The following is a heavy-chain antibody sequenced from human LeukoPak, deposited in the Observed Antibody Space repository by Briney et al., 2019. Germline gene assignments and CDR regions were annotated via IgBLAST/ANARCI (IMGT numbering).Heavy chain of an antibody. CDR3: AKEIYYNSTGPQY. D-gene: IGHD3-22*01. CDR2: ISGSGGST. J-gene: IGHJ4*02. V-gene: IGHV3-23*01. CDR1: GFTFSRYG. Sequence: GGTLRLSCAASGFTFSRYGMSWVRQAPGKGLEWVSAISGSGGSTYYADSVKGRFTISRDNSKNTLYLQMNSLRAEDTAVYHCAKEIYYNSTGPQYWGQGTLVTVSS.